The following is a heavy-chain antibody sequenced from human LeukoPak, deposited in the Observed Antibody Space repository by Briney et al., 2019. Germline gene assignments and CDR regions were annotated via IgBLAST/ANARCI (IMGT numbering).Heavy chain of an antibody. J-gene: IGHJ3*02. CDR1: GGSISSGGYY. CDR3: ATNFDSYNAFDI. D-gene: IGHD3-22*01. CDR2: IHYSGST. Sequence: PSQTLSLTCTVSGGSISSGGYYWSCIRQHPGKGLEWIGYIHYSGSTYYNPSLKSRVTISVDTSKNQFSLKLSSVTAADTAVYYCATNFDSYNAFDIWGQGTMVTVSS. V-gene: IGHV4-31*03.